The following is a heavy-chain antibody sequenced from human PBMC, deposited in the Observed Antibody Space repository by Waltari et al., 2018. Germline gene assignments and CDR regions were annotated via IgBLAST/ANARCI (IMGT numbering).Heavy chain of an antibody. CDR3: AIWEDGMDV. CDR1: GYTFTGYF. V-gene: IGHV1-69*01. CDR2: LIPIFGTA. Sequence: QVQLVQSGAEVKKPGASVKVSCRASGYTFTGYFMHWVRQAPGQGLEWMGGLIPIFGTANYSQKFQGRVTITADESTSTAYMELSSLRSEDTAVYYSAIWEDGMDVWGQGTTVTVSS. J-gene: IGHJ6*02. D-gene: IGHD1-26*01.